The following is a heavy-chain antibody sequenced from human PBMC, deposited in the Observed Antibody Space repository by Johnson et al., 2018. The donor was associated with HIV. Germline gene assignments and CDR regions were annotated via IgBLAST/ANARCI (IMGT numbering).Heavy chain of an antibody. CDR2: IWYDGSNK. CDR1: GFSFSRYW. J-gene: IGHJ3*02. Sequence: VQLVESGGALVQPGGSLRVSCAASGFSFSRYWMSWVRQAPGKGLEWVAVIWYDGSNKYYVDSVKGRFTISRDNAKNSLYLQMNSLRAEDTAVYYCARLQLFGELIGPALHDAFDIWGQGTMVTVSS. D-gene: IGHD3-10*01. V-gene: IGHV3-7*02. CDR3: ARLQLFGELIGPALHDAFDI.